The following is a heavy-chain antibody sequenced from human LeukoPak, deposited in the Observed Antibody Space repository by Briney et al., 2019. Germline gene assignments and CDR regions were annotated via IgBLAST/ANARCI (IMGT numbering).Heavy chain of an antibody. D-gene: IGHD1-26*01. Sequence: GGSLRLSCAASGFTFRSYAMSWVRLAPGKGLEWVSAISGSGGSTYYADSVKGRFTISRDKSKNTLYLQMNSLRAEDTAVYYCAKPSGSDPVDYWGQGTLVTVSS. J-gene: IGHJ4*02. V-gene: IGHV3-23*01. CDR2: ISGSGGST. CDR3: AKPSGSDPVDY. CDR1: GFTFRSYA.